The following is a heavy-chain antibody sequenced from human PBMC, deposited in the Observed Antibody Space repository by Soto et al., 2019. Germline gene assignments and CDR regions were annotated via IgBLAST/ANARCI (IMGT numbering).Heavy chain of an antibody. CDR1: GGTFSSYA. CDR2: IIPIFGTA. D-gene: IGHD6-6*01. Sequence: SVKVSCKASGGTFSSYAISWVRQAPGQGLEWMGGIIPIFGTANYAQKFQGRVTITADESTSTAYMELSSLRSEDTAVYYCASRENRIEYSSSSESDYWGQGTLVTVSS. J-gene: IGHJ4*02. V-gene: IGHV1-69*13. CDR3: ASRENRIEYSSSSESDY.